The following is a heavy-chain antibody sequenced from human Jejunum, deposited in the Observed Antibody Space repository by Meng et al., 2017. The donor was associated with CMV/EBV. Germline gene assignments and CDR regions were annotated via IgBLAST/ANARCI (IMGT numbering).Heavy chain of an antibody. CDR2: SSSGST. CDR3: ARGLNWLDP. CDR1: GFTFSSFA. D-gene: IGHD3-10*01. J-gene: IGHJ5*02. Sequence: SCEASGFTFSSFAMSWVRQAPGKGLEWVSGSSSGSTYYAGSVKGRFSISRDNSKSTLFLQMNSFRDEDTAVYYCARGLNWLDPWGQGTRVTVSS. V-gene: IGHV3-23*01.